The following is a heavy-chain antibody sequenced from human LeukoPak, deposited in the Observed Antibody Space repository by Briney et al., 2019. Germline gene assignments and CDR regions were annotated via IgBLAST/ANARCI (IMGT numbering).Heavy chain of an antibody. Sequence: TLSLTCTVSGGSISSGSYYWSWIRQPAGKGLEWIGRIYTSGSTNYNPSLKSRVTISVDTSKNQFSLKLSSVTAADTAVYYCARHRLDCSSTSCYPYYFDYWGQGTLVTVSS. J-gene: IGHJ4*02. CDR1: GGSISSGSYY. CDR3: ARHRLDCSSTSCYPYYFDY. D-gene: IGHD2-2*01. CDR2: IYTSGST. V-gene: IGHV4-61*02.